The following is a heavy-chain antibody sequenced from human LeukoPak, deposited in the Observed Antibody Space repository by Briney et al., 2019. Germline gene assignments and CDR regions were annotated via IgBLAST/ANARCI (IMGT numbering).Heavy chain of an antibody. CDR2: IWYDGSNK. CDR3: AKDFGSCYYYNDY. CDR1: AFTFSSYG. V-gene: IGHV3-33*06. Sequence: GGSLRLSCAASAFTFSSYGMHWVRQAPGKGLGWVAVIWYDGSNKYYADSVKGRFTLSRDNSKNTLYLQMNSLRAEDTAVYYCAKDFGSCYYYNDYWGQGPLVSVFS. J-gene: IGHJ4*02. D-gene: IGHD3-22*01.